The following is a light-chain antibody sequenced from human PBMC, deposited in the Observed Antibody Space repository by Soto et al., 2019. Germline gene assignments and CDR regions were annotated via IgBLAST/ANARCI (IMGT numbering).Light chain of an antibody. CDR3: TSYTGDDFTFV. CDR2: EVS. CDR1: SSDIGTYDY. Sequence: ALTQPPSASGSLGQSVTISCTGTSSDIGTYDYVSWYQQHPGRAPKLIIFEVSKRPLGVPDRFSGSKSGNTASLIVSGLQPDDEAEYHCTSYTGDDFTFVFGTGTKLTVL. V-gene: IGLV2-8*01. J-gene: IGLJ1*01.